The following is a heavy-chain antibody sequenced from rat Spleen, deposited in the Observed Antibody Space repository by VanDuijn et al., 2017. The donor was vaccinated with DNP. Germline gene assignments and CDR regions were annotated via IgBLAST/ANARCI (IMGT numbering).Heavy chain of an antibody. CDR2: ISFDVDST. J-gene: IGHJ2*01. D-gene: IGHD1-3*01. CDR1: GFTFSDYG. CDR3: SKDITRFNYGPNLFDN. V-gene: IGHV5-20*01. Sequence: EVQLVESGGGLVQPGRSMKLSCSASGFTFSDYGMAWVLQAPTKSLEWVASISFDVDSTYYRDSVKGRFTISRDNAKNTLYLQMESLRSEDTATYYCSKDITRFNYGPNLFDNWGQGVMVTVSS.